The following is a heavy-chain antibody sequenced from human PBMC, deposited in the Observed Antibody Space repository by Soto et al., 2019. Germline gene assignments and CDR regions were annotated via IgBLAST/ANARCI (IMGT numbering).Heavy chain of an antibody. CDR3: ARGTGYSSENYGMDV. CDR2: ISYDGSNK. Sequence: GGSLRLSCAASGFTFSSYAMHWVRQAPGKGLEWVAVISYDGSNKYYADSVKGRFTISRDNSKNTLYLQMNSLRAEDTAVYYCARGTGYSSENYGMDVWGQGTTVTVSS. CDR1: GFTFSSYA. V-gene: IGHV3-30-3*01. D-gene: IGHD6-25*01. J-gene: IGHJ6*02.